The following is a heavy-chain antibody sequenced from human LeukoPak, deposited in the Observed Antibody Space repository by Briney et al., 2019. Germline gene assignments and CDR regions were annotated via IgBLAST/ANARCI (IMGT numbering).Heavy chain of an antibody. V-gene: IGHV3-30*18. CDR3: AKLRGVAAAGTGYFDP. CDR2: ISYDGSNK. CDR1: GFTFSNYG. D-gene: IGHD6-13*01. J-gene: IGHJ5*01. Sequence: PGRSLRLSCATSGFTFSNYGMHWVRQAPGKGLEWVAVISYDGSNKYYADSVKGRFTISRDNSKNTLYLQMNSLRGEDTAVYYCAKLRGVAAAGTGYFDPWGQGTLVTVSP.